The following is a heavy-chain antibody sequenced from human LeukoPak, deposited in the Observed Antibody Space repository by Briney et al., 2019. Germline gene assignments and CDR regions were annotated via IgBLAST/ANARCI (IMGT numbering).Heavy chain of an antibody. J-gene: IGHJ4*02. CDR2: ISGSSYI. D-gene: IGHD3-10*01. V-gene: IGHV3-21*01. CDR3: ARELYGSGSPIDY. CDR1: GFTFSSYS. Sequence: GGSLRLSCAASGFTFSSYSMNWIRQAPGKGLEWVSSISGSSYIYYADSVKGRFTISRENAKKSLYLQMNSLRAEDTAVYYCARELYGSGSPIDYWGQGTLVTVSS.